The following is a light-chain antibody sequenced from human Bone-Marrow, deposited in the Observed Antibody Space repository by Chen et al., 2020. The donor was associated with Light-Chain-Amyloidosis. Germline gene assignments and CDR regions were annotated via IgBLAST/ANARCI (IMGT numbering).Light chain of an antibody. Sequence: SLTQPASVSRSPGQSITTPCTGTSSDVGSYNLVSWYQQHPGKAPKLMIYEVSKRPSGVSNRFSGSKSGNTASLTISGLQAEDEADYYCCSYAGSVVFGGGTKLTVL. CDR3: CSYAGSVV. CDR2: EVS. V-gene: IGLV2-23*02. J-gene: IGLJ2*01. CDR1: SSDVGSYNL.